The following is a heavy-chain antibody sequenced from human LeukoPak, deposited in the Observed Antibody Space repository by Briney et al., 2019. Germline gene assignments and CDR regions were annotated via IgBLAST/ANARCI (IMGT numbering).Heavy chain of an antibody. CDR1: GGSISSYY. V-gene: IGHV4-4*07. CDR3: ARVAGVRVGYCSSTSCYLDWFDP. CDR2: IYTSGST. J-gene: IGHJ5*02. D-gene: IGHD2-2*01. Sequence: PWETLSLTCTVSGGSISSYYWSWIRQPAGKGLEWIARIYTSGSTNYNPSLKSRVTMSVDTSKNQFSLKLSSVTAAATALYYCARVAGVRVGYCSSTSCYLDWFDPWGQGTLVTVSS.